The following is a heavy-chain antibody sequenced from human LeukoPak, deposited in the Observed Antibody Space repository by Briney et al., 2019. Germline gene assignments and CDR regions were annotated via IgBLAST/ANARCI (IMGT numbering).Heavy chain of an antibody. Sequence: GGSLRLSCAASGFTFSSYSMNWVRQAPGKGLEWVSYISSSSSTIYYADSVKGRFTISRDNGKNSLYLQMNSLRAEDTAVYYCARGRKAFDYWGQGTLVTVSS. V-gene: IGHV3-48*04. CDR1: GFTFSSYS. J-gene: IGHJ4*02. CDR2: ISSSSSTI. CDR3: ARGRKAFDY.